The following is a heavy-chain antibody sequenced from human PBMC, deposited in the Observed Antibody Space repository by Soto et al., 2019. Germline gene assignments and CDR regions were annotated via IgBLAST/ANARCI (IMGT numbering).Heavy chain of an antibody. CDR1: GGSISSSNW. CDR3: ARSSSLGRMVATFDY. D-gene: IGHD5-12*01. CDR2: IYHSGST. V-gene: IGHV4-4*02. Sequence: PSETLSLTCAVSGGSISSSNWWSWVRQPPGKGLEWIGEIYHSGSTNYNPSLKSRVTISVDKSKNQFSLKLSSVTAADTAVYYCARSSSLGRMVATFDYWGQGTLVTVSS. J-gene: IGHJ4*02.